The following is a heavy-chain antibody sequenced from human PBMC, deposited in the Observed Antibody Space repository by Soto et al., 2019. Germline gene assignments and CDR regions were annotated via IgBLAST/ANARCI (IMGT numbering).Heavy chain of an antibody. D-gene: IGHD3-16*01. Sequence: EVQLVESGGGLVQPGGSLKLSCAASGFTFSGSAMHWVRQASGKGLEWVGRIRNKANSHATAYAASVKGRFTISRDDSKNTAYLQMNSLKTDDTAVYYCATRLTPPYGMDVWGQGTTVTVSS. CDR3: ATRLTPPYGMDV. CDR1: GFTFSGSA. V-gene: IGHV3-73*02. CDR2: IRNKANSHAT. J-gene: IGHJ6*02.